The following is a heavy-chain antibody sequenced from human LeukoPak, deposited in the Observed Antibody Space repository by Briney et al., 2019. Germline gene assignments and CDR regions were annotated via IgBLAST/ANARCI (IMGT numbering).Heavy chain of an antibody. CDR3: ARSRNYYDSSGYYFPYYYYMDV. D-gene: IGHD3-22*01. J-gene: IGHJ6*03. CDR1: GGSFSGYY. CDR2: VNHSGST. Sequence: SETLSLTCAVYGGSFSGYYWSWIRQPPGKGLEWIGEVNHSGSTNYNPSLKSRVTISVDTSKNQFSLKLSSVTAADTAAYYCARSRNYYDSSGYYFPYYYYMDVWGKGTTVTVSS. V-gene: IGHV4-34*01.